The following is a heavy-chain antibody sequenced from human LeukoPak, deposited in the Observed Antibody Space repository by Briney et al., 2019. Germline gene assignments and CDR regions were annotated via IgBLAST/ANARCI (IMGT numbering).Heavy chain of an antibody. D-gene: IGHD2-8*02. V-gene: IGHV4-34*01. CDR3: ARGRTGPTLFYYYGMDV. J-gene: IGHJ6*02. Sequence: PSETLSLTCAVYGGSFSGYYWSWIRQPPGKGLEWIGEINHSGSTNYNPSLKSRVTISVDTSKNQFSLKLSSVTAADTAVYYCARGRTGPTLFYYYGMDVWGQGTTVTVSS. CDR1: GGSFSGYY. CDR2: INHSGST.